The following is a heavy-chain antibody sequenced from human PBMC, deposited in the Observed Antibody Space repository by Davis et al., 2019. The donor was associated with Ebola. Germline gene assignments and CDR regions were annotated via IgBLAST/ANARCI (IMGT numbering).Heavy chain of an antibody. Sequence: ASVKVSCKTSGYTFTGYFMHWVRQAPGQGLEWMGWINPNSGGTNYAQQFQGRVTMTRDTSISTAYMDLTRLRSDDSAVYYCAREARLQASDPALDYWGQGTLVTVSS. CDR2: INPNSGGT. CDR3: AREARLQASDPALDY. J-gene: IGHJ4*02. V-gene: IGHV1-2*02. D-gene: IGHD4-11*01. CDR1: GYTFTGYF.